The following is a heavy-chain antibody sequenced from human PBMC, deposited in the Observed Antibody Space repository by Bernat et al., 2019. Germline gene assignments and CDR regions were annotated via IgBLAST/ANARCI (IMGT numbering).Heavy chain of an antibody. CDR2: ISAYNGNT. CDR3: ALPPLYYDSSGYYARDAFDI. J-gene: IGHJ3*02. V-gene: IGHV1-18*01. D-gene: IGHD3-22*01. CDR1: GYTFTSYG. Sequence: QVQLVQSGAEVKKPGASVKVSCKASGYTFTSYGISWVRQAPGQGLEWMGWISAYNGNTNYAQKLQGRVTMTTDTSTSTAYMELRSLRSDDTAVYYSALPPLYYDSSGYYARDAFDIWGQGTMVTVSS.